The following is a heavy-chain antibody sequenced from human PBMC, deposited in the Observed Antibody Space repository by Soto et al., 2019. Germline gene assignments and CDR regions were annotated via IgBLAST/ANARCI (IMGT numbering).Heavy chain of an antibody. V-gene: IGHV1-18*01. CDR1: AFTFTHLC. CDR3: ARDPPPPDY. J-gene: IGHJ4*02. Sequence: ASVQVSRTASAFTFTHLCITWMRPATGQGLEWMGWISAYNGNTNYAQKLQGRVTMTTDTSTSTAYMELRSLRSDDTGVYYCARDPPPPDYWGQGTLVTVSS. CDR2: ISAYNGNT.